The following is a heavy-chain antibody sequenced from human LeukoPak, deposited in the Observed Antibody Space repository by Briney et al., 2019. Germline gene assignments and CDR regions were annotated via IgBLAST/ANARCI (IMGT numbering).Heavy chain of an antibody. V-gene: IGHV1-46*01. J-gene: IGHJ4*02. Sequence: GASVKVSCKASGYTFTRYYMHWVRQAPGQGLQWMGIINPSGGSTSYAQKFQGRVTMTRGTSTSTVYMELSSLRSEDTAVYYCARDRVVVTDAETDAFDYGAQGTRVPVSS. D-gene: IGHD2-21*02. CDR2: INPSGGST. CDR1: GYTFTRYY. CDR3: ARDRVVVTDAETDAFDY.